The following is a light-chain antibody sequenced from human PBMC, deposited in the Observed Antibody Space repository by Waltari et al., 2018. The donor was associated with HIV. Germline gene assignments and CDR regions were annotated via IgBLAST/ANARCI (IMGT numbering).Light chain of an antibody. V-gene: IGLV6-57*03. Sequence: NFILTQPHSVSESPGKTVTISCTRSSGSIASDYVQWYQQRLGSAPTVVIYDHRQRPSGGPDRFSGSSDSSSNSASLTISGLRSEDEADYYCQSSYSNSQVFGGGTKLTVL. CDR1: SGSIASDY. J-gene: IGLJ2*01. CDR2: DHR. CDR3: QSSYSNSQV.